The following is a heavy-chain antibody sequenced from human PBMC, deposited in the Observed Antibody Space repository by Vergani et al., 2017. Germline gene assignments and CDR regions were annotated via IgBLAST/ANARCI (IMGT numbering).Heavy chain of an antibody. CDR3: ARVYYDSSGYYSYYFDY. J-gene: IGHJ4*02. CDR1: GGSISSSSYY. D-gene: IGHD3-22*01. V-gene: IGHV4-39*07. CDR2: IYHSGST. Sequence: QLQLQESGPGLVKPSETLSLTCTVSGGSISSSSYYWGWIRQPPGKGLEWIGYIYHSGSTYYNPSLKSRVTISVDRSKNQFSLKLSSVTAADTAVYYCARVYYDSSGYYSYYFDYWGQGTLVTVSS.